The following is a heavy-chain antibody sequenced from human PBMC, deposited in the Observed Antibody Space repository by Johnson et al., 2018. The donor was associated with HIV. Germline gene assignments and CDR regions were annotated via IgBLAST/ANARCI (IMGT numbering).Heavy chain of an antibody. D-gene: IGHD6-6*01. Sequence: VQLVESGGGLIQPGGSLRLSCAVSGFTVSSNYMSWVRQAPGKGLEWVSTVYSGGSTYYADSVKGRFTISRDNSKNTLYLQMNSLRAEDTAVYYCSSTIAARGAFDIWGQGTMVTVSS. CDR1: GFTVSSNY. V-gene: IGHV3-53*01. CDR2: VYSGGST. J-gene: IGHJ3*02. CDR3: SSTIAARGAFDI.